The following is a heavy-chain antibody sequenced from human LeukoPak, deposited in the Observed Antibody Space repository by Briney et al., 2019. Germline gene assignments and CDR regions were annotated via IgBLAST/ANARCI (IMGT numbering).Heavy chain of an antibody. V-gene: IGHV3-7*01. CDR2: IKQDGSEK. D-gene: IGHD6-13*01. J-gene: IGHJ4*02. Sequence: PGGSLRLSCAASGFTFSGSWMTWVRQAPGKGLELVANIKQDGSEKNYVDSVKGRFTISRDNTKNSLYLQMNSLRAEDTAVYYCARDRRKYSGRSGDYFDTGAREPWSPSPQ. CDR1: GFTFSGSW. CDR3: ARDRRKYSGRSGDYFDT.